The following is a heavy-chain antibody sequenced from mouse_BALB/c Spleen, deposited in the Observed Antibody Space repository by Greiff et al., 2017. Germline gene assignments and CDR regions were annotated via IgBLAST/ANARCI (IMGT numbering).Heavy chain of an antibody. V-gene: IGHV1-9*01. CDR2: ILPGSGST. CDR1: GYTFSSYW. D-gene: IGHD2-4*01. CDR3: ARSGDYDGGVFDY. J-gene: IGHJ2*01. Sequence: QVQLQQSGAELMKPGASVKISCKATGYTFSSYWIEWVKQRPGHGLEWIGEILPGSGSTNYNEKFKGKATFTADTSSNTAYMQLSSLTSEDSAVYYCARSGDYDGGVFDYWGQGTTLTVSS.